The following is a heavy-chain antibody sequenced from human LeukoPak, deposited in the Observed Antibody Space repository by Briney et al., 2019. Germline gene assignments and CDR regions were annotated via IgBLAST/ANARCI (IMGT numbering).Heavy chain of an antibody. CDR3: ARDRSFRSDFWSVTDAFDM. D-gene: IGHD3-3*01. V-gene: IGHV1-18*04. CDR1: GYTFTGYY. CDR2: TSAYNGNT. Sequence: ASVKVSCKASGYTFTGYYMHWVRQAPGHGLEWMGWTSAYNGNTKYAQNVQGRVMMTTDTSTSTAYMELRSLRPDDTAVYFCARDRSFRSDFWSVTDAFDMWGPGTMVIVSS. J-gene: IGHJ3*02.